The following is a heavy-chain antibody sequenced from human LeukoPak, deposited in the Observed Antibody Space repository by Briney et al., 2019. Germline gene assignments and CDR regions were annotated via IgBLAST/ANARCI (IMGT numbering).Heavy chain of an antibody. CDR1: GGSISSYY. CDR2: IYYSGST. Sequence: SETLSLTCAVSGGSISSYYWSWIRQPPGKGLEWIGYIYYSGSTNYNPSLKSRVTISVDTSKNQFSLKLSSVTAADTAVYYCARGGTYYYDSSGYYPDHWGQGTLVTVSS. J-gene: IGHJ5*02. CDR3: ARGGTYYYDSSGYYPDH. V-gene: IGHV4-59*01. D-gene: IGHD3-22*01.